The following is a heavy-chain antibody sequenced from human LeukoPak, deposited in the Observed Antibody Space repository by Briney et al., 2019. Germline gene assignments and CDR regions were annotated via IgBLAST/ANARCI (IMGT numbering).Heavy chain of an antibody. Sequence: SETLSLTCAVSGDSISSSNWWGWIRQPPGKGLEWIGHIYYNGNMYLNPPLKSQFSMSVDTSKIQFSLKLSSVTAVGTAVYYCARYRNWFDPWGQGTLVTVSS. J-gene: IGHJ5*02. D-gene: IGHD4-11*01. CDR1: GDSISSSNW. CDR2: IYYNGNM. CDR3: ARYRNWFDP. V-gene: IGHV4-28*05.